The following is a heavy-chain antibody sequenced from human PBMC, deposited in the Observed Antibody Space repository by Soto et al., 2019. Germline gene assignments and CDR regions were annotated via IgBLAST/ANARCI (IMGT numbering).Heavy chain of an antibody. CDR3: AKAAPYSSSWGGYYYYGMDV. CDR2: ISGSGGST. V-gene: IGHV3-23*01. J-gene: IGHJ6*02. Sequence: GSLRLSCAASGFTFSSYAMSWVRQAPGKGLEWVSAISGSGGSTYYADSVKGRFTISRDNSKNTLYLQMNSLRAEDTAVYYCAKAAPYSSSWGGYYYYGMDVWGQGTTVTVSS. CDR1: GFTFSSYA. D-gene: IGHD6-13*01.